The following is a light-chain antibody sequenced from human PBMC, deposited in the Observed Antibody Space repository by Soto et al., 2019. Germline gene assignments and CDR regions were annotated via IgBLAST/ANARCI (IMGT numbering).Light chain of an antibody. Sequence: DIQMTQSPSSLSASVGDRVTITCRASQSISIYLNWYQQKPGKPPQLLIYAASTLQSGVPSRFSGSGSGTDFTLTITGLQPEDFATYYCQQSYPSPPYTFGQGTKLDIK. CDR3: QQSYPSPPYT. CDR2: AAS. CDR1: QSISIY. V-gene: IGKV1-39*01. J-gene: IGKJ2*01.